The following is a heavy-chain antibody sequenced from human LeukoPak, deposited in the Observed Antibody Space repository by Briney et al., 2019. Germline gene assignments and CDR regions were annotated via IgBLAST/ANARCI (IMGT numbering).Heavy chain of an antibody. CDR1: GFTFSSCW. V-gene: IGHV3-7*01. Sequence: GGSLRLSCVVSGFTFSSCWMSWVRQAPGKGLEWVANIKGDGSERYYADSVKGRFTISRDNSKNTLYLQMSGLRAEDTAVYYCATSAHIEVGTAPPPDYWGQGTLVTVTS. CDR2: IKGDGSER. CDR3: ATSAHIEVGTAPPPDY. J-gene: IGHJ4*02. D-gene: IGHD2-21*02.